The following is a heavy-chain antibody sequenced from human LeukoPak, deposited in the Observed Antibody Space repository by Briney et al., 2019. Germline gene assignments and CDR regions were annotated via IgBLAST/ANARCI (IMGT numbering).Heavy chain of an antibody. CDR3: ARELATMQAFDI. CDR2: IYYSGST. D-gene: IGHD5-12*01. J-gene: IGHJ3*02. CDR1: GGSISSYY. V-gene: IGHV4-59*01. Sequence: PSETLSLTCTVSGGSISSYYWSWIRQPPGKGLEWVGYIYYSGSTNYNPSLKSRATISVDTSKNQFSLKLSSVTAADTAVYYCARELATMQAFDIWGQGTMVTVSS.